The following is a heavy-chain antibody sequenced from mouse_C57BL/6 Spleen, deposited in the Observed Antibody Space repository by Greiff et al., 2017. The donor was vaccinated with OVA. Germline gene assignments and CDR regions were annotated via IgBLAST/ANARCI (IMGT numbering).Heavy chain of an antibody. CDR1: GFTFSSYG. D-gene: IGHD1-1*01. V-gene: IGHV5-6*01. CDR2: ISSGGSYT. Sequence: EVHLVESGGDLVKPGGSLKLSCAASGFTFSSYGMSWVRQTPDKRLEWVATISSGGSYTYYPDSVKGRFTISRDNAKNTLYLQMSSLKSEDTAMYYCARDYGSSYWYFDVWGTGTTVTVSS. CDR3: ARDYGSSYWYFDV. J-gene: IGHJ1*03.